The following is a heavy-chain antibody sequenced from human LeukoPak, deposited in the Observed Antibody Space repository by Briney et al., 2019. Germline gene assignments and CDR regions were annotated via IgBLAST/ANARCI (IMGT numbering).Heavy chain of an antibody. V-gene: IGHV4-39*07. CDR2: MYYTGTT. D-gene: IGHD3-10*01. CDR3: ARVSRNWFGSESALWYFDL. J-gene: IGHJ2*01. CDR1: GRSNNRDGYY. Sequence: SDTLSLTCTVSGRSNNRDGYYCRWIRKPPGEGLEWIGSMYYTGTTYYHPSLKSRVSISIDTSKTQFSLILISVTAADTAVYYCARVSRNWFGSESALWYFDLWGRGTLVTASS.